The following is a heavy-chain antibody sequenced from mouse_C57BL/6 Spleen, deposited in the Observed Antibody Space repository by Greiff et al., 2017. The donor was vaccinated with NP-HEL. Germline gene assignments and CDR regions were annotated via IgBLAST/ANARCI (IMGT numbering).Heavy chain of an antibody. CDR1: GYTFTDYE. V-gene: IGHV1-15*01. J-gene: IGHJ3*01. Sequence: VQLQQPGAELVMPGASVKLSCKASGYTFTDYEMHWVKQTPVHGLEWIGAIDPETGGTAYNQKFKGKAILTADKSSSTAYMELRSLTSEDSAVYYCTRYGNYGSSSFAYWGQGTLSLSLQ. CDR3: TRYGNYGSSSFAY. CDR2: IDPETGGT. D-gene: IGHD1-1*01.